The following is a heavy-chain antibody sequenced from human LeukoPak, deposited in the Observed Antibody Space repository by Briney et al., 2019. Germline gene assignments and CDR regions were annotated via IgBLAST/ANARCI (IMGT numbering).Heavy chain of an antibody. CDR3: AIVVVTNYSMDV. CDR2: IYSGAGPK. CDR1: GLTFSDYT. D-gene: IGHD2-15*01. V-gene: IGHV3-48*02. J-gene: IGHJ6*02. Sequence: GGSLRLSCAASGLTFSDYTVNWVRQAPGKGLEWISNIYSGAGPKYYADSAKGRFTISRDNAENSVSLQMSSLRDEDTAVYYCAIVVVTNYSMDVWGQGTTVTVSS.